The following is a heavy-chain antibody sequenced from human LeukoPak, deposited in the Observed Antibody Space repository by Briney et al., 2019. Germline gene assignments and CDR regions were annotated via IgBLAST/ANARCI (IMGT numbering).Heavy chain of an antibody. J-gene: IGHJ4*02. CDR1: GFAFSTYW. V-gene: IGHV3-74*01. Sequence: GGSLRLSRAASGFAFSTYWMHWVRQAPGKGPVWVSRISPDGRDTIYADSVKGRFTISRDNAKNTLYLQMNSLRAEDTAVYYCLRDLNWSLDQWGQGTLVTVSS. D-gene: IGHD1-20*01. CDR3: LRDLNWSLDQ. CDR2: ISPDGRDT.